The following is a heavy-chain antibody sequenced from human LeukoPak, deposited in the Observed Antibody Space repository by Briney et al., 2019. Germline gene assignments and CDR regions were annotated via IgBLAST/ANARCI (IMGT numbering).Heavy chain of an antibody. Sequence: GGSLRLSCAASGFTFSSYAISWVRQAPGKGLGWVAAISNSGRTYYADSVKGRFTISRDNSKNTVHLQMNSLRAEDTAAYYCAKESPYAVGGTGRVYYFDYWGQGALVAVSS. CDR2: ISNSGRT. D-gene: IGHD1-26*01. V-gene: IGHV3-23*01. CDR1: GFTFSSYA. CDR3: AKESPYAVGGTGRVYYFDY. J-gene: IGHJ4*02.